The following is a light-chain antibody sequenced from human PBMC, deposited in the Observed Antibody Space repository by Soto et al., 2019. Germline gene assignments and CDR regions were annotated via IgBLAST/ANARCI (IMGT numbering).Light chain of an antibody. CDR1: NSNIGRYS. Sequence: QSALTQPPSLSGTPGQRGTISCSGSNSNIGRYSVNWYQHFPGTAPKILIYSDDERPSGVPDRFSGSKSGTSASLAIGGLQSEDEAEYYCAAWDDNLNGPLFGGGTQVTVL. J-gene: IGLJ3*02. CDR3: AAWDDNLNGPL. V-gene: IGLV1-44*01. CDR2: SDD.